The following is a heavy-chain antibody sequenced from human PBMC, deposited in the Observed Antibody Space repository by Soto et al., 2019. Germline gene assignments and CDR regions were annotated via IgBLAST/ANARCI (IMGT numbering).Heavy chain of an antibody. J-gene: IGHJ4*02. CDR2: ISAYNGNK. CDR1: GYTFSNYG. CDR3: ARDSPPVDY. Sequence: ASVKVSCKASGYTFSNYGISWVRQAPGQGLEWMGWISAYNGNKKYAQKLQGRVTMTTDTSTSTAYLELRILRSDDTAVYYCARDSPPVDYWGQGTLVTVSS. V-gene: IGHV1-18*01.